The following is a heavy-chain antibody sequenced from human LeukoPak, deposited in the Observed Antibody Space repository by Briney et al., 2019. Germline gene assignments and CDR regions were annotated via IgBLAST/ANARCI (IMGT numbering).Heavy chain of an antibody. V-gene: IGHV3-7*01. J-gene: IGHJ4*02. CDR2: IKQDGSEK. CDR1: GFTFSSYW. CDR3: ARGDIVVVPGVPHDY. Sequence: GGSLRLSCVASGFTFSSYWMSWVRQAPGKGLEWVANIKQDGSEKYYVDSVKGRFTISRDNAKNSLNLQMNSLRAEDTAVYYCARGDIVVVPGVPHDYWGQGTLVTVSS. D-gene: IGHD2-2*01.